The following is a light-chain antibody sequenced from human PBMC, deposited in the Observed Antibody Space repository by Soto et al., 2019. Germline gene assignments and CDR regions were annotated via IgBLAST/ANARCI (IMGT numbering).Light chain of an antibody. CDR2: DAY. V-gene: IGKV1-5*01. J-gene: IGKJ4*01. CDR1: QSISSW. Sequence: DIQMTQAPSTLSASFGDRVTITCRASQSISSWLAWYQQKPGKAPKLLIYDAYSLESGTPSRFSGRRSGTEFTLTIASVQPEDFATYYCQQYDRYTPLTFGGGTKVDIK. CDR3: QQYDRYTPLT.